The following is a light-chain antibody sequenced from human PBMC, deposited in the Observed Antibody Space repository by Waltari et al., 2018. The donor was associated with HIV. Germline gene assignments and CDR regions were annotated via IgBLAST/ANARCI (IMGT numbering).Light chain of an antibody. CDR3: QQRSNWPPT. V-gene: IGKV3-11*01. Sequence: IVLTQSPATLSLSPGERATLSCRASQSVSSYLAWYQQKPGQPPRLIIYDSSSGSGTDFTLTISSLEPEDFAVYYCQQRSNWPPTFGGGTKVEIK. CDR1: QSVSSY. CDR2: DSS. J-gene: IGKJ4*01.